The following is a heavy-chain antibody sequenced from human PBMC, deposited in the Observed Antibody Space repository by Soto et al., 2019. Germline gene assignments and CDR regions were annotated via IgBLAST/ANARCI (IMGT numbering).Heavy chain of an antibody. D-gene: IGHD1-26*01. CDR1: GYTFTSYY. V-gene: IGHV1-46*01. Sequence: ASVKVSCKASGYTFTSYYMHWVRQAPGQGLEWMGIINPSGGSTSYAQKFQGRVTMTRDTSTSTVYMELSSLRSEDTAVYYCARVGATTRDYYYYYGMDVWGQGTTVTVSS. CDR2: INPSGGST. J-gene: IGHJ6*02. CDR3: ARVGATTRDYYYYYGMDV.